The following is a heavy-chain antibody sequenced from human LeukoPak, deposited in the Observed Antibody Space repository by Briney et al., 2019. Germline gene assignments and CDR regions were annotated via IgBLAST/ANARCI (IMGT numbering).Heavy chain of an antibody. CDR3: ARLLVGARDHYYYYYMDV. CDR2: INTNTGNP. J-gene: IGHJ6*03. Sequence: GASVKVSCKASGYTFTSYAMNWVRQAPGQGLEWMGWINTNTGNPTYAQGFTGRFVFSLDTSVSTAYLQISSRKAEDTAVYYCARLLVGARDHYYYYYMDVWGKGTTVTVSS. CDR1: GYTFTSYA. D-gene: IGHD1-26*01. V-gene: IGHV7-4-1*02.